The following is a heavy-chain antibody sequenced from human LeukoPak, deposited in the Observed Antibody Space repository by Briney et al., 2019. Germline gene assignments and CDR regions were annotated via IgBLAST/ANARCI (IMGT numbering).Heavy chain of an antibody. V-gene: IGHV3-7*03. CDR3: AKDSPQYCSSTSCSSFDY. CDR1: GFTFSSYW. CDR2: IKQDGSEK. Sequence: PGGSLRLSCAASGFTFSSYWMSWVRQAPGKGLEWVANIKQDGSEKYYVDSVKGRFTISRDNAKNSLYLQMNSLRAEDTALYYCAKDSPQYCSSTSCSSFDYWGQGTLVTVSS. D-gene: IGHD2-2*01. J-gene: IGHJ4*02.